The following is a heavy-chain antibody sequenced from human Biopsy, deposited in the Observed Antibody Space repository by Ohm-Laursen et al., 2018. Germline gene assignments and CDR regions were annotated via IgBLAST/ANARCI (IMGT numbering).Heavy chain of an antibody. CDR2: MHHSGPT. D-gene: IGHD2-15*01. V-gene: IGHV4-31*03. CDR3: ASLGRYCSGENCYGIDY. Sequence: TLSLTCTVSGDSISSDYYWTWIRQVPGEGLEWIAYMHHSGPTYTYYNPSLKSRVAISVEVSKNQFSLRLSPVTAADTAVYYCASLGRYCSGENCYGIDYWGQGTLVTVSS. CDR1: GDSISSDYY. J-gene: IGHJ4*02.